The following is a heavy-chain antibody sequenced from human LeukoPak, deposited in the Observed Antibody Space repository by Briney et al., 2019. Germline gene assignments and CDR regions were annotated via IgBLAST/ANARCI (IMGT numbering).Heavy chain of an antibody. CDR3: ARDPNRDVLRYFDWLLYGGGFDP. Sequence: GRPLRLSCAASGFTSSSYAMHWVRQAPGKGLEWVAVISYDGSNKYYADSVKGRFTISRDNSKNTLYLQMNSLTAEDTAVYYCARDPNRDVLRYFDWLLYGGGFDPWGQGTLVTVSS. V-gene: IGHV3-30*04. CDR1: GFTSSSYA. J-gene: IGHJ5*02. D-gene: IGHD3-9*01. CDR2: ISYDGSNK.